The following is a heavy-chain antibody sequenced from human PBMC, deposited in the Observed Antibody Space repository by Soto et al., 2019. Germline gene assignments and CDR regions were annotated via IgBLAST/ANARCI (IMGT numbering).Heavy chain of an antibody. Sequence: GGSLRLSCAASGFTFSDYYMSWVRQAPGKGLEWVSVIYSGGSTYYADSVKGRFTISRDNSKNTLYLQMNSLRAEDTAVYYCARAAPRYCSGGSCYSGRDYWGQGTLVTVSS. D-gene: IGHD2-15*01. V-gene: IGHV3-53*01. CDR2: IYSGGST. CDR3: ARAAPRYCSGGSCYSGRDY. J-gene: IGHJ4*02. CDR1: GFTFSDYY.